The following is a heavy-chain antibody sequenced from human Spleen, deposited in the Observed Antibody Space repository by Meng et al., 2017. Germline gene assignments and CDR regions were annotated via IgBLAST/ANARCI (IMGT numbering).Heavy chain of an antibody. J-gene: IGHJ3*02. Sequence: GGSLRLSCAASGFTFSRFWMHWVRQVPGKGLEWVSGINWNSGSIAYVDSVKGRFTISRDNAKNSLYLQMNSLRTEDMALYYCAKGLDSGVFRGVIDIWGQGTMVTVSS. CDR1: GFTFSRFW. V-gene: IGHV3-9*03. CDR2: INWNSGSI. CDR3: AKGLDSGVFRGVIDI. D-gene: IGHD5-12*01.